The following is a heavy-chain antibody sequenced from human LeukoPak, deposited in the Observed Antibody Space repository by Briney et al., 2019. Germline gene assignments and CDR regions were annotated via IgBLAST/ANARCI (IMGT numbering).Heavy chain of an antibody. CDR1: GFTVSSNY. J-gene: IGHJ4*02. V-gene: IGHV3-53*01. CDR2: IYSGGSA. Sequence: PGGSLRLSCAASGFTVSSNYMSWVRQAPGKGLEWVSVIYSGGSAYFADSVKGRFTISRDNSKHTLYLQMNSLRAEDTAVYYCARDRRDSGTYYADYWGQGTLVTVSS. CDR3: ARDRRDSGTYYADY. D-gene: IGHD1-26*01.